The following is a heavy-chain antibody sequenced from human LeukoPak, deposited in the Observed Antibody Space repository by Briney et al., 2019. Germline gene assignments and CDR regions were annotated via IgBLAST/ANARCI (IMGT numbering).Heavy chain of an antibody. J-gene: IGHJ4*02. D-gene: IGHD2-15*01. CDR3: ARGDIVVVVAATPSSPEYYFDY. CDR1: GGSFSGYY. Sequence: NPSETLSLICAVYGGSFSGYYWSWIRQPPGKGLEWIGEINHSGSTNYNPSPKSRVTISVDTSKNQFSLKLSSVTAADTAVYYCARGDIVVVVAATPSSPEYYFDYWGQGTLVTVSS. V-gene: IGHV4-34*01. CDR2: INHSGST.